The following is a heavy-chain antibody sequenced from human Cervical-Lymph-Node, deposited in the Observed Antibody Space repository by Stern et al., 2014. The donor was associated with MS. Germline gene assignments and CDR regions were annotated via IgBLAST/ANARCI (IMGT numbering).Heavy chain of an antibody. V-gene: IGHV3-30-3*02. D-gene: IGHD5-24*01. J-gene: IGHJ4*02. Sequence: MPLVETGGGVVQPGRSLRLSCSASGFTFKSYTMQWVRQPPGKGLEWVAVVTYNGTNKYYADSVKGRFTISRDNSKNILFLQMNSLRPEDSAVYYCAKYAETFDSWGQGTLVIVSS. CDR3: AKYAETFDS. CDR1: GFTFKSYT. CDR2: VTYNGTNK.